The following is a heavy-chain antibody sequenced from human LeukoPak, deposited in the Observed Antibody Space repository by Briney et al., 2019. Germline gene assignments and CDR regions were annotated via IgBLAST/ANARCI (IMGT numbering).Heavy chain of an antibody. V-gene: IGHV1-18*01. D-gene: IGHD6-13*01. Sequence: ASVTVSYQASGYTFTSNGTSWVRQAPGQGLEWMGWISAYNGNTNYAQKLQGRVTMTTETSTSTAYMELRSLRADDTAVYYCARDSKAAAEDFDYWGQGTLVSVSS. CDR2: ISAYNGNT. CDR3: ARDSKAAAEDFDY. J-gene: IGHJ4*02. CDR1: GYTFTSNG.